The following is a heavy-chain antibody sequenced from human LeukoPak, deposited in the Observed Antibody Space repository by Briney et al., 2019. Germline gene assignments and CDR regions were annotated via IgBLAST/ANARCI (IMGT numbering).Heavy chain of an antibody. CDR3: ARAPRQQPAIGHNWFDP. Sequence: PSETLSLTCAVYGGSFSGYYWSWIRQPPGKGLEWIGEINHSGSTNYNPSLKSRVTISVDTSKNQFSLKLSSVTAADTAVYYCARAPRQQPAIGHNWFDPWGQGTLVTVSS. J-gene: IGHJ5*02. V-gene: IGHV4-34*01. CDR1: GGSFSGYY. CDR2: INHSGST. D-gene: IGHD2-2*01.